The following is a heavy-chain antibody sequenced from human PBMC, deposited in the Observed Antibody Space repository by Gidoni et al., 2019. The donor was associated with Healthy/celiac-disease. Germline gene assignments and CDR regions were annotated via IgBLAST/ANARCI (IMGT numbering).Heavy chain of an antibody. Sequence: QAQLVESGGGVVQPGRSLRLSCAASGFTSSSYGMHWVRQAPGKGLEWVAVIWYDGSNKYYADSVKGRFTISRDNSKNTLYLQMNSLRAEDTAVYYCARGRDYYDSSGYAFDYWGQGTLVTVSS. CDR2: IWYDGSNK. J-gene: IGHJ4*02. CDR3: ARGRDYYDSSGYAFDY. V-gene: IGHV3-33*01. D-gene: IGHD3-22*01. CDR1: GFTSSSYG.